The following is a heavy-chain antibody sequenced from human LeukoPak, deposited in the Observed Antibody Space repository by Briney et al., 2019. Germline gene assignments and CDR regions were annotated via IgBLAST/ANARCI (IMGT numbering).Heavy chain of an antibody. CDR2: IGISSNKI. CDR3: AKEWRYSSSWYQYYFDS. D-gene: IGHD6-13*01. Sequence: GGSLRLSCAASGFTLRSYTMNWVRQAPGKGLEWVSSIGISSNKIYYADSVKGRFIISRDNAKNSVYLQMNSLRAEDTAVYYCAKEWRYSSSWYQYYFDSWGQGTLVTVSS. J-gene: IGHJ4*02. CDR1: GFTLRSYT. V-gene: IGHV3-21*01.